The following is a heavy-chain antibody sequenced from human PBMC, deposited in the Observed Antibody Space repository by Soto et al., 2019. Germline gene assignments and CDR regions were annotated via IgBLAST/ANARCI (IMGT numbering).Heavy chain of an antibody. CDR1: GFTFSTYG. J-gene: IGHJ6*02. D-gene: IGHD4-17*01. Sequence: QVQLVESGGGEVQPGRSLTISCAASGFTFSTYGMHWVRQTPGKGLEWVAVISYDGTNKFYADSVKGRFTISRDNFENSLTLQMNRLSADDTAVYSCAKDLQSYGDYDYYCYGVVGWGLGTRVTVSS. CDR2: ISYDGTNK. CDR3: AKDLQSYGDYDYYCYGVVG. V-gene: IGHV3-30*18.